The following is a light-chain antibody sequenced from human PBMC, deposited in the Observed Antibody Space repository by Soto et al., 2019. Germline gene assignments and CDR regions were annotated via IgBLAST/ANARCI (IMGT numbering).Light chain of an antibody. CDR2: DST. Sequence: VLTQSLATLSLSPGERATLSCRASQSIHTSLAWYQQKSGKPPRLVIYDSTLRANGVPDRFGGSRSGTEFTLTINSLEPEDFAVYYCQQRNVWPPITFGQRTRPEIK. CDR3: QQRNVWPPIT. J-gene: IGKJ5*01. CDR1: QSIHTS. V-gene: IGKV3-11*01.